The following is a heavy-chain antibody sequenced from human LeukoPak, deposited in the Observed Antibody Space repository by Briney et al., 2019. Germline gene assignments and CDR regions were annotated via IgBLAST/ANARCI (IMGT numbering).Heavy chain of an antibody. Sequence: SETLSLTCTVSGGSISSYYWSWIRQPPGKGLEWIGYIYYSGSTNYNPSLKSRVTISVDTSKNQFSLKLSSVTAADTAVYYCARDKGKYYDFWSGTRNHDAFDIWGQGTMVTVSS. D-gene: IGHD3-3*01. J-gene: IGHJ3*02. CDR3: ARDKGKYYDFWSGTRNHDAFDI. CDR2: IYYSGST. V-gene: IGHV4-59*01. CDR1: GGSISSYY.